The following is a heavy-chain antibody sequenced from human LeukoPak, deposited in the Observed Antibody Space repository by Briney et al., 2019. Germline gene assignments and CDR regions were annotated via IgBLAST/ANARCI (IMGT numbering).Heavy chain of an antibody. D-gene: IGHD2-2*03. CDR1: GFTFSDYA. CDR3: AKCAYISGYCYFDP. Sequence: PGGSLRLSCAVSGFTFSDYAMSWVRQAPGKGLEWVSAISGGGDSTYYADSVKGRFSISRDNSKNTLYLQMDSLGVEDTAIYYCAKCAYISGYCYFDPWGQGTLVTVSS. CDR2: ISGGGDST. V-gene: IGHV3-23*01. J-gene: IGHJ5*02.